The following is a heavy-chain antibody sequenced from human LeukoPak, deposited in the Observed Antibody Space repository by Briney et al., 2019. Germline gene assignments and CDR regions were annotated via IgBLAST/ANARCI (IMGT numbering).Heavy chain of an antibody. J-gene: IGHJ5*02. V-gene: IGHV4-34*01. CDR2: INHSGST. Sequence: SETLSLTCAAYGGSFSGYYWNWIRQPPGKGLEWIGEINHSGSTNYIPSLKSRVTISVDTSKNQFSLKLSSVTAADTAVYYCARGSKMLGYNWFDPWGQGTLVTVSS. D-gene: IGHD1-26*01. CDR3: ARGSKMLGYNWFDP. CDR1: GGSFSGYY.